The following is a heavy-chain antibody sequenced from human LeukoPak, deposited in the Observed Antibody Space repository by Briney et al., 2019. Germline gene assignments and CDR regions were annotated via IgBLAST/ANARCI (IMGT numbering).Heavy chain of an antibody. J-gene: IGHJ4*02. D-gene: IGHD4-17*01. Sequence: GASVKVSCKASGYTFTGYYMHWVRQAPGQGLEWMGWMNPNSGNTGYAQKFQGRVTMTRNTSINTAYMELSSLRSEDRAVYCARVYYGDYYSVSLNYWGQGTLVTVSS. CDR1: GYTFTGYY. CDR2: MNPNSGNT. V-gene: IGHV1-8*02. CDR3: RVYYGDYYSVSLNY.